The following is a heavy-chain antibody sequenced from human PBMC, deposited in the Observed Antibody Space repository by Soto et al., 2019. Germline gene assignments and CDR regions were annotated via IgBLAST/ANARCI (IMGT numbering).Heavy chain of an antibody. D-gene: IGHD1-20*01. Sequence: ASETLSLTCSVSGGSISSADHYWSWIRQPPGKGLEWMGYIYHSGFTSYNPSLESRVSVSVDTSKNQFSLKVSGVSAADTAVYYCATSQKGYNWNYFDHWGQGALVTVSS. CDR3: ATSQKGYNWNYFDH. J-gene: IGHJ4*02. CDR1: GGSISSADHY. CDR2: IYHSGFT. V-gene: IGHV4-30-4*01.